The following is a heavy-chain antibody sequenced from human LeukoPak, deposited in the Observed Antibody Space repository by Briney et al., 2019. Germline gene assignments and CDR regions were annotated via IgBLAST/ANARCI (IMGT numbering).Heavy chain of an antibody. V-gene: IGHV3-23*01. D-gene: IGHD2-2*01. J-gene: IGHJ4*02. CDR3: AKDRHCSSISCYRGYFDY. Sequence: GGSLRLSCAASGFTFSTYAMNWARRAPGKGLEWVSVISGGGDNTYYADSVKGRFTISRDNSKNTLYLQMNSLRAEDTAVYYCAKDRHCSSISCYRGYFDYWGQGTLVTVSS. CDR2: ISGGGDNT. CDR1: GFTFSTYA.